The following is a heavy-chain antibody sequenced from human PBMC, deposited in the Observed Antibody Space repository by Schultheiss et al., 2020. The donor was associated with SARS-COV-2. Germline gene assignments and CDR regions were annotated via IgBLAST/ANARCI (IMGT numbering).Heavy chain of an antibody. CDR1: GGSISSYY. D-gene: IGHD4-17*01. J-gene: IGHJ4*02. CDR2: INHSGST. V-gene: IGHV4-59*01. CDR3: ARAYGDYFVNFYY. Sequence: SETLSLTCTVSGGSISSYYWSWIRQPPGKGLEWIGEINHSGSTNYNPSLKSRVTISVDTSKNQFSLKLRSVTAADTALYYCARAYGDYFVNFYYWGQGTLVTVSS.